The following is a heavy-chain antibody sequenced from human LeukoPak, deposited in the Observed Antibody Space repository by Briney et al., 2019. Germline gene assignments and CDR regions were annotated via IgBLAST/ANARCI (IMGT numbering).Heavy chain of an antibody. CDR3: ARASPSLYYYFDY. J-gene: IGHJ4*02. CDR1: GGSISSYY. D-gene: IGHD6-13*01. Sequence: SETLSLTCTGSGGSISSYYWSWIRQPPGKGLEWIGYIYYSGSTNYNPSLKSRVTISVDTSKNQYSLKLSSVTAADTAVYYCARASPSLYYYFDYWGQGTLVTVSS. V-gene: IGHV4-59*01. CDR2: IYYSGST.